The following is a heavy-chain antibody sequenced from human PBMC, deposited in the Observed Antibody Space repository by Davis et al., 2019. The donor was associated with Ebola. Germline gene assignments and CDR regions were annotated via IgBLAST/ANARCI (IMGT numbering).Heavy chain of an antibody. J-gene: IGHJ4*02. D-gene: IGHD4-17*01. V-gene: IGHV3-48*01. Sequence: GESLKISCAASGFTFSSYSMNWVRQAPGKGLEWVSYISSSSSTIYYADSVKGRFTISRDNAKNSLYLQMNSLKTEDTAVYYCTSPYGDYDYWGQGTLVTVSS. CDR3: TSPYGDYDY. CDR1: GFTFSSYS. CDR2: ISSSSSTI.